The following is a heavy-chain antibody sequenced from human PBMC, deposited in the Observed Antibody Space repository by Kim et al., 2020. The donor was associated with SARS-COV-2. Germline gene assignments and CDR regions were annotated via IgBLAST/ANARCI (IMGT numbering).Heavy chain of an antibody. D-gene: IGHD3-22*01. CDR1: GGSISSSSYY. J-gene: IGHJ2*01. Sequence: SETLSLTCTVSGGSISSSSYYWGWIRQPPGKGLEWIGSIYYSGSTYYNPSLKSRVTISVDTSKNQFSLKLSSVTAADTAVYYCARLRGYYSYWYFDLWGRGTLVTVSS. CDR2: IYYSGST. V-gene: IGHV4-39*01. CDR3: ARLRGYYSYWYFDL.